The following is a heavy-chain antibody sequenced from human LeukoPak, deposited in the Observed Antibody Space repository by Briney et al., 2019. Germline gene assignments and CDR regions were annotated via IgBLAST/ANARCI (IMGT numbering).Heavy chain of an antibody. Sequence: ASVNVSFKASVYTFTSYDINWVRQATGQGLEWMGLMNPNSGNTGYAQKFQGRVTMTRNTSISTAYMELSSLRSEDTAVYYCARKTAMVRDWGQGALVTVSS. V-gene: IGHV1-8*01. CDR2: MNPNSGNT. CDR3: ARKTAMVRD. J-gene: IGHJ4*02. CDR1: VYTFTSYD. D-gene: IGHD5-18*01.